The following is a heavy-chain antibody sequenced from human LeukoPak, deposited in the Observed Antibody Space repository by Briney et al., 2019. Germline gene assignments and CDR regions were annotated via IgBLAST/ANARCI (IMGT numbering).Heavy chain of an antibody. J-gene: IGHJ1*01. CDR1: GFSFSSYW. CDR3: ARAPSEIGGYYPEYFRH. Sequence: GGSLRLSCAASGFSFSSYWMHWVRQAPGKGLVWVSRISIDGSTTNYADSVKGRFTISRDNAKNTLYLQMNSLRAEDTAVYYCARAPSEIGGYYPEYFRHWGQGTLVTVSS. D-gene: IGHD3-22*01. V-gene: IGHV3-74*01. CDR2: ISIDGSTT.